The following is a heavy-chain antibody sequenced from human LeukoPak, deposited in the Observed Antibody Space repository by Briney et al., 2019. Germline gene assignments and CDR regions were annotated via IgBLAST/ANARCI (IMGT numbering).Heavy chain of an antibody. CDR1: GGSFSGYY. Sequence: PSETLSLTCAVYGGSFSGYYWNWIRQPPGKGLEWIGEINHSGSTNYNPSLKSRVTISVDTSKNQFSLKLSSVTAADTAVYYCAIRPETTGTTSYFDYWGQGTLVTVSS. J-gene: IGHJ4*02. CDR2: INHSGST. D-gene: IGHD1-1*01. V-gene: IGHV4-34*01. CDR3: AIRPETTGTTSYFDY.